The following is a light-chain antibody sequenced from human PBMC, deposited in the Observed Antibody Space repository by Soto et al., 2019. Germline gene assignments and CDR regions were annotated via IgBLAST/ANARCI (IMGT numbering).Light chain of an antibody. CDR3: QQRSNSPLT. Sequence: DIVLTQSPGTLSLSPGARATLSCRASQSLSSSNLAWYQQKPGQAPRLLIYGASSRATGIPDRFSGSGSGTDFTLTISRLEPEDFAVYYCQQRSNSPLTFGGGTKVDIK. V-gene: IGKV3-20*01. CDR2: GAS. J-gene: IGKJ4*01. CDR1: QSLSSSN.